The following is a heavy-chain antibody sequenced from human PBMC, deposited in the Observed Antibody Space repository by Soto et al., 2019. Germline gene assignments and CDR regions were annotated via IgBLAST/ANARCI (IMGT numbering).Heavy chain of an antibody. V-gene: IGHV3-11*01. CDR1: GFTFSDFF. CDR2: ISGSGSTI. D-gene: IGHD2-8*02. J-gene: IGHJ4*02. Sequence: GGSLRLSCAASGFTFSDFFMSWVRQAPGKGLEWIAYISGSGSTIRYADSVKGRITISRDNAKNSVSLQMNSLRAEDTAVYYCARDGSGEDCTGGKSYYFDYWRLGT. CDR3: ARDGSGEDCTGGKSYYFDY.